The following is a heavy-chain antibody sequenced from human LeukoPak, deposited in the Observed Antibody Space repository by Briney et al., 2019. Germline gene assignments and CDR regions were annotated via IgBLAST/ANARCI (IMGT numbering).Heavy chain of an antibody. J-gene: IGHJ3*02. CDR1: GFTVSSTY. CDR2: LYSGGGS. D-gene: IGHD2-2*01. Sequence: GGSLRLSCAASGFTVSSTYMSWVRQAPGKGREWVSLLYSGGGSFHADSVKGRFTISRHNSQNTVYLQMNSLRPDDTAVYYCARVDCTSTNCSGAFDIWGQGTMLTVSS. CDR3: ARVDCTSTNCSGAFDI. V-gene: IGHV3-53*04.